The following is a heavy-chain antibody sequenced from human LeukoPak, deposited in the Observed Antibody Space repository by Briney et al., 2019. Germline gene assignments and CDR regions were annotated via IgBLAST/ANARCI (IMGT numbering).Heavy chain of an antibody. V-gene: IGHV1-2*02. Sequence: ASVKVSCKASGYTFTGYYMHWVRQAPGQGLEWMGWINPNNGGTNYAQKFQGRVTMTGDTSISTAYMELSRLRSDDTAVYYFVAQLVDAPPTFDYWGQGTLVTVSS. CDR3: VAQLVDAPPTFDY. D-gene: IGHD1-1*01. J-gene: IGHJ4*02. CDR2: INPNNGGT. CDR1: GYTFTGYY.